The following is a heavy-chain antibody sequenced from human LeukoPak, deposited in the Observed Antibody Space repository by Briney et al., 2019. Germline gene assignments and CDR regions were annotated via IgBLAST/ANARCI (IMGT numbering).Heavy chain of an antibody. D-gene: IGHD3-22*01. CDR1: GGSISSSSYY. V-gene: IGHV4-39*07. CDR3: ARGLSRSSGYYIRY. J-gene: IGHJ4*02. CDR2: INHGGST. Sequence: PSETLSLTCTVSGGSISSSSYYWGWIRQPPGKGLEWIGEINHGGSTNYNPSLKSRVTISVDTSKNQFSLKLSSVTAADTAVYYCARGLSRSSGYYIRYWGQGTLVTVSS.